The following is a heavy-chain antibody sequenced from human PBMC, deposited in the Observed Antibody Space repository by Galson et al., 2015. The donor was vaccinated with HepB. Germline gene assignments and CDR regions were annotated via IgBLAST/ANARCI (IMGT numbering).Heavy chain of an antibody. Sequence: SVKVSCKASGYTFTSYGISWVRQAPGQGLEWMGWISAYNGNTNYAQKLQGRVTMTTDTSTSTAYMELRSLRSDDTAVYYCARDRYSSSWYYFDYWGQGTLVTVSS. J-gene: IGHJ4*02. D-gene: IGHD6-13*01. CDR3: ARDRYSSSWYYFDY. V-gene: IGHV1-18*01. CDR1: GYTFTSYG. CDR2: ISAYNGNT.